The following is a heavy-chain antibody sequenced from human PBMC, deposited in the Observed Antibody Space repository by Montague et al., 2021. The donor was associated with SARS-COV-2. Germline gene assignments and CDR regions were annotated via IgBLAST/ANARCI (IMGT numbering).Heavy chain of an antibody. CDR1: GGPINSFY. Sequence: SETLSLTCIVSGGPINSFYWSWIRQPPGKGLEWIGYIYHSGTTHYSPSLKSRVAISLDTSKNQFSLTLNSVTAADTAVYYCARPSMVSRNYYYYGIDVWGQGTTVTVSS. CDR3: ARPSMVSRNYYYYGIDV. V-gene: IGHV4-59*01. CDR2: IYHSGTT. D-gene: IGHD2-21*01. J-gene: IGHJ6*02.